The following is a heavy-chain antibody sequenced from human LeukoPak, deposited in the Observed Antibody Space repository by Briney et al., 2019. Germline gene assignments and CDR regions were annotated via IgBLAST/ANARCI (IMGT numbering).Heavy chain of an antibody. CDR1: GGSFSGYY. J-gene: IGHJ4*02. CDR3: ARTKYNWNALDY. Sequence: SETLSLTCAVYGGSFSGYYWSWIRQPPGKGLEWIGEINHSGSTNYNPSLKRRVTISVDTSKNQFSLKLSSVTAADTAVYYCARTKYNWNALDYWGQGTLVTVSS. V-gene: IGHV4-34*01. D-gene: IGHD1-1*01. CDR2: INHSGST.